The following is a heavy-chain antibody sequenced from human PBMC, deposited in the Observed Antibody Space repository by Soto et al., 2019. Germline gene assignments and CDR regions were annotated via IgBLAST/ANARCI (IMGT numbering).Heavy chain of an antibody. CDR2: ISGSGGST. V-gene: IGHV3-23*01. CDR3: ANGCSSTSCYGTLFDC. CDR1: LVTFSSYA. D-gene: IGHD2-2*01. Sequence: LXHSSAASLVTFSSYAMSWVRQAPGKGLEWVSAISGSGGSTYYADSVKGRFTISRDNSKNTLYLQMNSLRAEDTAVYYCANGCSSTSCYGTLFDCWGQGTLVTVSS. J-gene: IGHJ4*02.